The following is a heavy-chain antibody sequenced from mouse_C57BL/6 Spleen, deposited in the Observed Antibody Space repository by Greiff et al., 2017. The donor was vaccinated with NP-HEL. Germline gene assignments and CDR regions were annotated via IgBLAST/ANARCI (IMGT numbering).Heavy chain of an antibody. CDR3: ARRSTDYFDY. CDR2: ISSGGSYT. Sequence: EVKLMESGGDLVKPGGSLKLSCAASGFTFSSYGMSWVRQTPDKRLEWVATISSGGSYTYYPDSVKGRFTISRDNAKNTLYLQMSSLKSEDTAMYYCARRSTDYFDYWGQGTTLTVSS. CDR1: GFTFSSYG. J-gene: IGHJ2*01. D-gene: IGHD5-1*01. V-gene: IGHV5-6*02.